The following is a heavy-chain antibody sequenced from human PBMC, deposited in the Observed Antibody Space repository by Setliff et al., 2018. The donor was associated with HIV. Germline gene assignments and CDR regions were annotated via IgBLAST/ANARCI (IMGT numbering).Heavy chain of an antibody. CDR2: ISGSGIST. V-gene: IGHV3-23*01. D-gene: IGHD1-1*01. CDR1: GFTFSNYA. Sequence: LRLSCAASGFTFSNYAMRWVRQAPGKGLAWVSGISGSGISTYNADSVKGRFTISRDDSKNTVYLEMRSLRAEDTAVYFCAKYTRGGSILYYMDVWGKGTTVTVSS. J-gene: IGHJ6*03. CDR3: AKYTRGGSILYYMDV.